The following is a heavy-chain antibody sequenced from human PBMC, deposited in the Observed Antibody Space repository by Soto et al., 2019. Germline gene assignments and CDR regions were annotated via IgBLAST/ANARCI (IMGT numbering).Heavy chain of an antibody. CDR2: ISGSGGST. J-gene: IGHJ4*02. V-gene: IGHV3-23*01. Sequence: EVQLLESGGGLVQPGGSLRLSCAASGFTFSSYAMSWVRQAPGKGLEXXXAISGSGGSTYYADSVKGRFTISRDNSKXXXXXXXXXXXXXXXXXXXXXXXXXXXXXXXXXCFDYWGQGTLVTVSS. CDR1: GFTFSSYA. CDR3: XXXXXXXXXXXXXCFDY.